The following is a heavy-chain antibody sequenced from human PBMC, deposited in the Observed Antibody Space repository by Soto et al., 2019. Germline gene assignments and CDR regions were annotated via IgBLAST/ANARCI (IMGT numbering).Heavy chain of an antibody. CDR1: GGTFSSYA. J-gene: IGHJ6*02. D-gene: IGHD2-2*02. CDR2: IIPIFGTA. CDR3: ARSDIVVVPAAIPHYYYYYGMDV. V-gene: IGHV1-69*01. Sequence: QVQLVQSGAEVKKPGSSVKVSCKASGGTFSSYAISWVRQDPGQGLEWMGGIIPIFGTANYAQKFQGRVTITADESTSTAYMELSSLRSEDTAVYYCARSDIVVVPAAIPHYYYYYGMDVWGQGTTVTVSS.